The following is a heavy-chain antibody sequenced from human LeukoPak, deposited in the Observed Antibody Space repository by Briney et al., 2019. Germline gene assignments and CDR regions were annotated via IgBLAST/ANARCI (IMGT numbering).Heavy chain of an antibody. CDR3: ARDQGYIAAAAEFDY. CDR2: ISAYNGNT. Sequence: ASVKVSCMASGYTFTSYGISWVRQAPGQGLEWMGWISAYNGNTNYAQKLQGRVTMTTDTSTSTAYMELRSLRSDDTAVYYCARDQGYIAAAAEFDYWGQGTLVTVSS. V-gene: IGHV1-18*01. CDR1: GYTFTSYG. D-gene: IGHD6-13*01. J-gene: IGHJ4*02.